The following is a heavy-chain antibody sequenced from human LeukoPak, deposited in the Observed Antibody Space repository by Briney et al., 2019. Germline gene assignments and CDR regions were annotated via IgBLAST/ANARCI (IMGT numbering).Heavy chain of an antibody. CDR3: VTIAVAGYYHYYGMDV. CDR1: GGTFSSYA. D-gene: IGHD6-19*01. Sequence: GASVKVSCKASGGTFSSYAISWVRQAPGQGLEWMGRIIPILGIANYAQKFQGRVTITADKSTSTAYKELSSMRSEDTAVYYCVTIAVAGYYHYYGMDVWGQGTTVTVSS. J-gene: IGHJ6*02. V-gene: IGHV1-69*04. CDR2: IIPILGIA.